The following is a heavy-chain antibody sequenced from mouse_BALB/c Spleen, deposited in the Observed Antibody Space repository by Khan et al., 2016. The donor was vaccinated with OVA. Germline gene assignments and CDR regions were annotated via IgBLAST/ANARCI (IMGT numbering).Heavy chain of an antibody. V-gene: IGHV14-4*02. CDR2: IDPENGDT. CDR1: GFNIKDYY. CDR3: NVYYDYDGVAY. D-gene: IGHD2-4*01. Sequence: VQLKQSGAELVRSGASVKLSCTASGFNIKDYYMHWVKQRPEQGLEWIGWIDPENGDTEYAPKFQGKATMTADTSSNTAYLQLSSLTSEDTAVYYCNVYYDYDGVAYWGQGTLVTVSA. J-gene: IGHJ3*01.